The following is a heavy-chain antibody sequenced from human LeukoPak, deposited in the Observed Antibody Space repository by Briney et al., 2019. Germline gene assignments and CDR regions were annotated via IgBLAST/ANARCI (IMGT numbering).Heavy chain of an antibody. V-gene: IGHV7-4-1*02. CDR1: GYTFTSYA. J-gene: IGHJ5*02. Sequence: GASVKVSCKASGYTFTSYAMNWVRQAPGQGLEWMGWINTNTGNPTYAQGFTGRSVFSLDTSVSTAYLQISSLKAEDTAVYYCARPYGSGSYYVFDPWGQGTLVTVSS. CDR3: ARPYGSGSYYVFDP. CDR2: INTNTGNP. D-gene: IGHD3-10*01.